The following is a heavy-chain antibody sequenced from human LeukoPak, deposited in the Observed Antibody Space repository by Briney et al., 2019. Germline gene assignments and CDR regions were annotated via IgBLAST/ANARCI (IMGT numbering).Heavy chain of an antibody. Sequence: ASVKVSCKASGYTFTSYAMNWARQAPGQGLEWMGWINTNTGNPTYAQGFTGRFVFSLDTSVSTAYLQISSLKAEDTAVYYCASSGYDSEYYFDYWGQGTLVTVSS. CDR3: ASSGYDSEYYFDY. D-gene: IGHD5-12*01. V-gene: IGHV7-4-1*02. CDR2: INTNTGNP. CDR1: GYTFTSYA. J-gene: IGHJ4*02.